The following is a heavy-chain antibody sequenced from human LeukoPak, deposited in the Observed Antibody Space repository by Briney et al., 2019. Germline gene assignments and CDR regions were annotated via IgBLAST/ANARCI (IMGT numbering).Heavy chain of an antibody. D-gene: IGHD3-22*01. J-gene: IGHJ4*02. V-gene: IGHV4-30-4*01. CDR3: ARHYYDSSGYPLTAD. Sequence: MPSQTLSLTCTVSGGSISSGDYYWSWIRQPPGKGLEWIGYIYYSGSTYYNPSLKSRVTISVDTSKNQFSLKLSSVTAADTAVYYCARHYYDSSGYPLTADWGQGTLVTVSS. CDR1: GGSISSGDYY. CDR2: IYYSGST.